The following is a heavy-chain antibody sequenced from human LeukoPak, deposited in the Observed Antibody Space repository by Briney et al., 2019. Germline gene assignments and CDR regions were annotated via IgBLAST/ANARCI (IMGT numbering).Heavy chain of an antibody. CDR3: AREITMVEENYYRYGMDV. J-gene: IGHJ6*02. D-gene: IGHD3-10*01. CDR2: IKQDGSEK. CDR1: GFTFSSYW. V-gene: IGHV3-7*01. Sequence: GGSLRLSCAASGFTFSSYWMSWVRQAPGKGLEWVANIKQDGSEKYYVDSVKGRFTISRDNAKNSLYLQMNSLRAEDTAVYYCAREITMVEENYYRYGMDVWGQGTTVTVSS.